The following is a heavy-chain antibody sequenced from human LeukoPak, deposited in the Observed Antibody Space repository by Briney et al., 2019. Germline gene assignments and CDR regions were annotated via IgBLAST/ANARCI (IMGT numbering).Heavy chain of an antibody. Sequence: PGRSLRLSCAASGFTFSNYGMHWVRQAPGKGLEWVAVIWYDGSNKYCSDSVKGRFTISRDNSKNTLYPQMNSLRVEDTAVYYCATTASRGPQSAEYFQYWGQGTLVTVSS. CDR1: GFTFSNYG. V-gene: IGHV3-33*01. CDR2: IWYDGSNK. CDR3: ATTASRGPQSAEYFQY. J-gene: IGHJ1*01.